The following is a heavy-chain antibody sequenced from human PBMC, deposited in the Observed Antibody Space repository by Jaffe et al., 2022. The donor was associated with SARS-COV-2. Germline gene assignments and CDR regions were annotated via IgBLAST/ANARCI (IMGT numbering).Heavy chain of an antibody. Sequence: EVQLVESGGGLVKPGGSLRLSCAASGFTLNNAWMTWVRQAPGKGLEWVGRIKRKTDGGTTDYAAPVKGRFTISRDDSKNVLFLQMNSLKTEDTAVYYCTTVDYGGLFGDNPIDYWGRGTLVTVSS. CDR3: TTVDYGGLFGDNPIDY. D-gene: IGHD3-16*01. J-gene: IGHJ4*02. V-gene: IGHV3-15*01. CDR2: IKRKTDGGTT. CDR1: GFTLNNAW.